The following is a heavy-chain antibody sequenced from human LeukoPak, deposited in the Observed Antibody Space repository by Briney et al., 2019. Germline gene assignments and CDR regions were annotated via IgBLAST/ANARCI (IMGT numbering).Heavy chain of an antibody. D-gene: IGHD5/OR15-5a*01. Sequence: GGSLRLSCAASGFTFSDYYMSWIRQAPGKGLEWVSYISSSSSYTNYADSVRGRFTISRDNAKNSLYLQMNSLRAEDTAVYYCARSVYYFDYWGQGTLVTVSS. V-gene: IGHV3-11*06. CDR3: ARSVYYFDY. CDR2: ISSSSSYT. CDR1: GFTFSDYY. J-gene: IGHJ4*02.